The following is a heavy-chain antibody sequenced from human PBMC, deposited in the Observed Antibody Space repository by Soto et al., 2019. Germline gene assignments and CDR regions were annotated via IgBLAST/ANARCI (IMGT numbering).Heavy chain of an antibody. D-gene: IGHD3-10*01. J-gene: IGHJ6*02. Sequence: ASVKVSCKASGGTFSSYAISWVRQTPVQGLEWMGRSIPIFGTANYAQKFQGRVTITADESTSTAYMELSSLRSEDTAVYYCASRRKTYYYGSGSYSHYYYGMDVWGQGTTVTVSS. CDR1: GGTFSSYA. V-gene: IGHV1-69*13. CDR3: ASRRKTYYYGSGSYSHYYYGMDV. CDR2: SIPIFGTA.